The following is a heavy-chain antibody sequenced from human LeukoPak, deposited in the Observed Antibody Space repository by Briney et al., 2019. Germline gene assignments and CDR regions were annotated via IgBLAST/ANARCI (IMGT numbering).Heavy chain of an antibody. V-gene: IGHV4-59*01. CDR1: GVAISSYY. CDR2: SYYSGST. J-gene: IGHJ4*02. Sequence: SETLSLTCTVSGVAISSYYWSWIRQPPGKGLEWIAYSYYSGSTNYNPSLESRVTISVDTSKNQFSLKLSSVTAADTAVYYCARGYYDSSGYYYFDYWGRGTLVTVSS. CDR3: ARGYYDSSGYYYFDY. D-gene: IGHD3-22*01.